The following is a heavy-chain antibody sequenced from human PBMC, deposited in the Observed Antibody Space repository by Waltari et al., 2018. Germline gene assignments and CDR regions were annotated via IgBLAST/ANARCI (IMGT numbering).Heavy chain of an antibody. CDR1: GFTF. CDR2: IDGNGGGT. V-gene: IGHV3-74*01. Sequence: EVQLVESGGGSVQPGGSLRLSCAASGFTFMHWVRQAPGKGPVWVSRIDGNGGGTGYADSVKGRFTISRDNAKNTLYLQMNSLRAEDTAVYYCVRGINHAFDIWGQGTMVTVSS. J-gene: IGHJ3*02. CDR3: VRGINHAFDI.